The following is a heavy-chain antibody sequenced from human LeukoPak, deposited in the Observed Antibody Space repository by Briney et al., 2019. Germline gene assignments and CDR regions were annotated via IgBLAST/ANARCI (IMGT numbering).Heavy chain of an antibody. V-gene: IGHV3-74*01. CDR3: ASTDDYADEKY. CDR1: GFTFSSYW. Sequence: PGGSLRLSCVASGFTFSSYWMHWVRQAPGKGLVWVSRINSDGSSTSYADSVKGRFTISRDNAKNTLFLQMNSLRAEDTAVYYCASTDDYADEKYWGQGTLVTVSS. CDR2: INSDGSST. J-gene: IGHJ4*02. D-gene: IGHD4-17*01.